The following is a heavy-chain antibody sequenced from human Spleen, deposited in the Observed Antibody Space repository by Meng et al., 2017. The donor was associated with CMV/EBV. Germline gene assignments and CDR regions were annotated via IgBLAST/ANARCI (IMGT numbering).Heavy chain of an antibody. J-gene: IGHJ5*02. CDR1: GGSFSGYY. CDR2: INHSGST. V-gene: IGHV4-34*01. D-gene: IGHD6-13*01. CDR3: ASCERGQQLVTPFDP. Sequence: QVQLQQGGAGLLKPSETLSLTCAVYGGSFSGYYWSWIRQPPGKGLEWIGEINHSGSTNYNPSLKSRVTISVDTSKNQFSLKLSSVTAADTAVYYCASCERGQQLVTPFDPWGQGTLVTVSS.